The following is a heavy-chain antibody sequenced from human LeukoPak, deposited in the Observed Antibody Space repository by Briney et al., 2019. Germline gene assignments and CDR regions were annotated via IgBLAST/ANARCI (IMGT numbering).Heavy chain of an antibody. V-gene: IGHV3-23*01. CDR3: AKGPHNYYGSGSYYTSDY. D-gene: IGHD3-10*01. J-gene: IGHJ4*02. CDR1: GFTFSSYA. Sequence: GGSLRLSCAASGFTFSSYAMSCVRQAPGKGLEWVSAISGSGGSTYYADSVKGRFTISRDNSKNTLYLQMNSLRAEDTAVYYCAKGPHNYYGSGSYYTSDYWGQGTLVTVSS. CDR2: ISGSGGST.